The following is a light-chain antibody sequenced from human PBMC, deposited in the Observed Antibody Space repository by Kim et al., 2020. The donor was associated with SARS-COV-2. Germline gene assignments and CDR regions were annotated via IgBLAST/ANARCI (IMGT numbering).Light chain of an antibody. V-gene: IGLV2-14*03. CDR3: SSYTSGTTLVV. Sequence: QSVVTQPASVSGSPGQSITISCTGTRSDVGGYKYVSWYQQHPGKAPKLMIYAVSNRPSGVSNRYSGSKSGNTASLTISGLQAEDEAHYYCSSYTSGTTLVVFGGGTQLTVL. CDR2: AVS. J-gene: IGLJ2*01. CDR1: RSDVGGYKY.